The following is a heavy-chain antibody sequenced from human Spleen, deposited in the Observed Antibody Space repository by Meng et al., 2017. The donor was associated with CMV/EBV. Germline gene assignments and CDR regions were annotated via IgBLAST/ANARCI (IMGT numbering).Heavy chain of an antibody. CDR2: INPNSGGT. Sequence: ASVKVSCKASGYTFTGYYMHWVRQAPGQGLEWMGWINPNSGGTNYAQKFQGRVTMTRDTSISTAYMELSRLRSEDTAVYYCARDRIFGVVTGYYYYYGMDVWGQGTTVTVSS. D-gene: IGHD3-3*02. J-gene: IGHJ6*02. CDR3: ARDRIFGVVTGYYYYYGMDV. V-gene: IGHV1-2*02. CDR1: GYTFTGYY.